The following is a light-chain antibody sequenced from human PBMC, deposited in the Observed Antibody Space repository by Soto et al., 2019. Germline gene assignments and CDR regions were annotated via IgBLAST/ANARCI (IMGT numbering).Light chain of an antibody. Sequence: IVMTQSPATLSASPGGSATLACRASQHVSSNFAWYRQKPGQAPTLLIYRASTRATGIPARFSGSGTATEFTVAIRSLQAKAFAAYSCHQYNKWVCTFGPGTKLEIK. CDR2: RAS. CDR3: HQYNKWVCT. J-gene: IGKJ2*02. V-gene: IGKV3-15*01. CDR1: QHVSSN.